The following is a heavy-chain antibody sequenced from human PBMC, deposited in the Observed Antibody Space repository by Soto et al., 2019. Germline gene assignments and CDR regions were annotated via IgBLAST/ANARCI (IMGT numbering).Heavy chain of an antibody. V-gene: IGHV1-69*01. D-gene: IGHD2-8*01. J-gene: IGHJ5*02. CDR1: GGTFVSSA. CDR3: AKKNPHGDSNKAWLDP. Sequence: QVQLLQSGAELREPGSSVRVSCTPSGGTFVSSAFAWVRQAPGGKIEWMGGIIPILGSTKYAEKFLGRLTIRADASSRTAYLELSSLTFDDTAAYFCAKKNPHGDSNKAWLDPWGQGTLVTVST. CDR2: IIPILGST.